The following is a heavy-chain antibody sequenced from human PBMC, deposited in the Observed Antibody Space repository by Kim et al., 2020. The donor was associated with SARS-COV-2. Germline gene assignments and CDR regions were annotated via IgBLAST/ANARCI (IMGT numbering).Heavy chain of an antibody. CDR2: IYYSGST. CDR1: GGSISGYF. D-gene: IGHD6-19*01. J-gene: IGHJ4*02. V-gene: IGHV4-59*13. CDR3: ARTDSSGWSLDH. Sequence: SETLSLTCTVSGGSISGYFWSWIRQPPGKGLEWIGYIYYSGSTKYNPSLKSRVTISVDPSKNQFSLRLSSVSAADTAVYYCARTDSSGWSLDHWGQGSLVTVSS.